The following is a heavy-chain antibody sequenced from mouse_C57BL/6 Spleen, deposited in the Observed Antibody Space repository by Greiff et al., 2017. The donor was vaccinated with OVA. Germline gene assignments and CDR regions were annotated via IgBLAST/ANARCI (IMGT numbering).Heavy chain of an antibody. CDR1: GYAFSSSW. J-gene: IGHJ2*01. Sequence: QVQLQQSGPELVKPGASVKISCKASGYAFSSSWMNWVKQRPGKGLEWIGRIYPGDGDTNYNGKFKGKATLTADKSSSTAYMQLSSLTSEDSAVYIGAIRGSYYLDYWGRGTTVTVSS. D-gene: IGHD1-1*01. CDR2: IYPGDGDT. V-gene: IGHV1-82*01. CDR3: AIRGSYYLDY.